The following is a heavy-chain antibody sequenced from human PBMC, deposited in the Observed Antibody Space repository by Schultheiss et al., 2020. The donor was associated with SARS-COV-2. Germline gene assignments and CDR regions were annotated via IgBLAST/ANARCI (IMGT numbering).Heavy chain of an antibody. J-gene: IGHJ4*02. CDR1: GYTFTSYG. D-gene: IGHD5-24*01. CDR2: ISAYNGHT. Sequence: ASVKVSCKASGYTFTSYGISWVRQAPGQGLEWMGWISAYNGHTNYVQKLQGRVTMTRDTSTSTVYMELSSLRSEDTAVYYCARGVEMATITYFDYWGQGTLVTVSS. V-gene: IGHV1-18*04. CDR3: ARGVEMATITYFDY.